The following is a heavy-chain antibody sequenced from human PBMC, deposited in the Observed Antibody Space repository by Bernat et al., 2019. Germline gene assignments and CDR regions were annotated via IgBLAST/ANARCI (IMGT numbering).Heavy chain of an antibody. Sequence: EVQLVESGGGLVQPGGSLRLSCAASGFTFSSYAMHWVRQAPGKGLEYVSAISSNGGSTYYATSVKGRFTISRDKSKNTLYLQMGSLRAEDMAVYYCARGDIVVVVAATLFGGMDVWGQGTTVTVSS. CDR2: ISSNGGST. J-gene: IGHJ6*02. CDR1: GFTFSSYA. D-gene: IGHD2-15*01. CDR3: ARGDIVVVVAATLFGGMDV. V-gene: IGHV3-64*01.